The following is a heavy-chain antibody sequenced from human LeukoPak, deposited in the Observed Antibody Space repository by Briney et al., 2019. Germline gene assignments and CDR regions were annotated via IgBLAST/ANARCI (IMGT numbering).Heavy chain of an antibody. D-gene: IGHD5-12*01. Sequence: PGGSLRLSCAASGFTFSSYAMHWVRQAPGKGLEWVAVISYDGSNKYYADSVKGRFTISRDNSKNTLYLQMNSLRAEDTAVYYCARDIESSGTWIDAFDIWGQGTMVTVSS. CDR2: ISYDGSNK. V-gene: IGHV3-30-3*01. CDR1: GFTFSSYA. J-gene: IGHJ3*02. CDR3: ARDIESSGTWIDAFDI.